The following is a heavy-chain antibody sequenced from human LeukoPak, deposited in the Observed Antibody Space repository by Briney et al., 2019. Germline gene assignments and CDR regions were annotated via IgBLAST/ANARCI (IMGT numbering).Heavy chain of an antibody. CDR3: ARDPGHCSSTSCPYYYYYYYMDV. D-gene: IGHD2-2*01. Sequence: ASVKVSCQASRYTLTSYYMHWVRQAPGQGLEWMGIINPSGGSTSNAQKIQRRVTMSRDTSTSTVYMELSSLSSEDTAVYYCARDPGHCSSTSCPYYYYYYYMDVWGKGTTVTVSS. J-gene: IGHJ6*03. V-gene: IGHV1-46*01. CDR2: INPSGGST. CDR1: RYTLTSYY.